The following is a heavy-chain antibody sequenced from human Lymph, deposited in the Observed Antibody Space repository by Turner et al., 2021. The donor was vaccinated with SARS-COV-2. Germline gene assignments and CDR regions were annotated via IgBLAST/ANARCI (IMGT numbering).Heavy chain of an antibody. CDR1: GGSISSSSYY. V-gene: IGHV4-39*01. J-gene: IGHJ5*02. CDR3: ARHITIFGVAGRWFDP. CDR2: IYYSGRN. D-gene: IGHD3-3*01. Sequence: QLQLQESCPGLVKPSETLSLTCTVSGGSISSSSYYWARIRQAPGKGLAWIVSIYYSGRNDDNPAIKRRVTISVNTYKNQFSLKLSSVTAEDTAVYYWARHITIFGVAGRWFDPWGQGTLVTVSS.